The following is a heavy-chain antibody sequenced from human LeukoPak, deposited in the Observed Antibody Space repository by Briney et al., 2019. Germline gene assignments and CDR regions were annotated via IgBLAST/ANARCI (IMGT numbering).Heavy chain of an antibody. V-gene: IGHV3-23*01. D-gene: IGHD2-15*01. Sequence: GGSLRLSCAAYGFTFSNYAMSWVRQAPGKGLEWVSAISDSGGSTYYADSVKGRFTISRDNSKSTLYLQVSSLRAEDTAIYYCAKYDVGYCSGGSCYSLDNWGQGTLLTVSS. CDR3: AKYDVGYCSGGSCYSLDN. J-gene: IGHJ4*02. CDR2: ISDSGGST. CDR1: GFTFSNYA.